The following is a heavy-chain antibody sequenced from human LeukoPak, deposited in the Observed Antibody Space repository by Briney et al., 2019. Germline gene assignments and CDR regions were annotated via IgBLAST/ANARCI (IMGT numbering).Heavy chain of an antibody. Sequence: SETLSLTCTVSGGSISSGTYYWSWIRQPAGKGLEWIGRIYTSGSTNYNHSLKSRVTISADTSKNQFSLKLSSVTAADTAVYYCARGSEVQVAGNIDYWGQGTLVTVSS. CDR1: GGSISSGTYY. V-gene: IGHV4-61*02. CDR3: ARGSEVQVAGNIDY. CDR2: IYTSGST. J-gene: IGHJ4*02. D-gene: IGHD1/OR15-1a*01.